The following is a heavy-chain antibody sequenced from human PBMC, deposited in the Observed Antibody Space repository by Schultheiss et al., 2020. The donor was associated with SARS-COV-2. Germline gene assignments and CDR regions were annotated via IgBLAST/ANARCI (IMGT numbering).Heavy chain of an antibody. CDR2: IRSKAYGGTT. Sequence: GGSLRLSCTASGFTFGDYAMSWVRQAPGKGLEWVGFIRSKAYGGTTEYAASVKGRFTISRDDSKSIAYLQMNSLKTEDTAVYYCTTDVMTTVYYYYYMDVWGKGTTVTVSS. V-gene: IGHV3-49*04. D-gene: IGHD4-11*01. CDR3: TTDVMTTVYYYYYMDV. CDR1: GFTFGDYA. J-gene: IGHJ6*03.